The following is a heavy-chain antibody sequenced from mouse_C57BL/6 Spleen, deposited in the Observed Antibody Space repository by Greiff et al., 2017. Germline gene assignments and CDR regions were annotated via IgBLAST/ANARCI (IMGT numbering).Heavy chain of an antibody. CDR1: GYTFTDYY. CDR3: ARKEIYYYGSSLDY. CDR2: INPNNGGT. Sequence: VQLQQSGPELVKPGASVKISCKASGYTFTDYYMNWVKQSHGKSLEWIGDINPNNGGTSYNQKFKGKATLTVDKSSSTAYMELRSLTSEDSAVYYCARKEIYYYGSSLDYWGQGTTLTVSS. J-gene: IGHJ2*01. D-gene: IGHD1-1*01. V-gene: IGHV1-26*01.